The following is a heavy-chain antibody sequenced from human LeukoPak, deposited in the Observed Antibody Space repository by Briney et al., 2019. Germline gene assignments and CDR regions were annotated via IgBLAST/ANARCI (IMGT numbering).Heavy chain of an antibody. CDR2: INHSGST. Sequence: KPSETLSLTCAVYGGSFSGYYWSWISQPPGKGLEWIGEINHSGSTNYNPSLKSRVTISVDTSKNQFSLKLSSVTAADTAVYYCASRTIAAAGDNWFDPWGQGTLVTVSS. J-gene: IGHJ5*02. CDR1: GGSFSGYY. D-gene: IGHD6-13*01. V-gene: IGHV4-34*01. CDR3: ASRTIAAAGDNWFDP.